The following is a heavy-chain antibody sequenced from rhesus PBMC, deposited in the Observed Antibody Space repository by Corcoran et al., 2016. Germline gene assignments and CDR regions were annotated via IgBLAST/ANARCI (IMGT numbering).Heavy chain of an antibody. V-gene: IGHV4S9*01. CDR1: GGSISGPYY. J-gene: IGHJ4*01. CDR3: ARDIGLIDY. Sequence: QVQLQESDPGLVRPSETLSLTCAVSGGSISGPYYWNWVRQSPGKGLGWFGNFFGDSAPTCSRPSLNSRVTMSKDTSNNQFALKLTFGTAADTAVYFCARDIGLIDYWGQGVLVTVSS. D-gene: IGHD1-1-1*01. CDR2: FFGDSAPT.